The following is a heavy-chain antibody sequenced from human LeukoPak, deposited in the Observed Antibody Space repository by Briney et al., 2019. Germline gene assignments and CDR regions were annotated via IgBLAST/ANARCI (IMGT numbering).Heavy chain of an antibody. CDR2: VNHSGST. CDR1: GGPFSGYS. D-gene: IGHD5-12*01. V-gene: IGHV4-34*01. CDR3: ARGGYSGYRSRFDY. J-gene: IGHJ4*02. Sequence: SETLSLTYAVHGGPFSGYSWNWIHQPPGMGLEWIGEVNHSGSTNYNPSLKSRVTISVDTAKNQFSLKLSSVTAADTSVYYCARGGYSGYRSRFDYWGQGTLVTVSS.